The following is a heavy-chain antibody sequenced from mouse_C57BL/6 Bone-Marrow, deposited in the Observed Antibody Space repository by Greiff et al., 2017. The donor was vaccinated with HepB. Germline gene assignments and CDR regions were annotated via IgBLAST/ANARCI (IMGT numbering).Heavy chain of an antibody. V-gene: IGHV5-12*01. D-gene: IGHD2-4*01. CDR1: GFTFSDYY. J-gene: IGHJ3*01. CDR3: ARPYYDYGAPWFAY. CDR2: ISNGGGST. Sequence: EVMLVESGGGLVQPGGSLKLSCAASGFTFSDYYMYWVRQTPEKRLEWVAYISNGGGSTYYPDTVKGRFTISRDNAKNTLYLQMSRLKSEDTAMYYCARPYYDYGAPWFAYWGQGTLVTVSA.